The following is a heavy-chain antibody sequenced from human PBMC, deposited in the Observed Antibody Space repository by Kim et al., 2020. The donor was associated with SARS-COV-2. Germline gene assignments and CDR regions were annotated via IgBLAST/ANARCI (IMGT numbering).Heavy chain of an antibody. J-gene: IGHJ4*02. D-gene: IGHD3-9*01. CDR1: GFTFSNAW. Sequence: GGSLRLSCAASGFTFSNAWMSWVRQAPGKGLEWVGRIKSKTDGGTTDYAAPVKGRFTISRDDSKNTLYLQMNSLKTEDTAVYYCTTGLRYFDWLFADNDYFDYWGQGTLVTVSS. CDR2: IKSKTDGGTT. V-gene: IGHV3-15*01. CDR3: TTGLRYFDWLFADNDYFDY.